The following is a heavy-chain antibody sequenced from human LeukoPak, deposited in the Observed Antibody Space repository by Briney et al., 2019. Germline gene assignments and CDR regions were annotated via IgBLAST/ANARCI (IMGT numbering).Heavy chain of an antibody. CDR2: IIPIFGTA. CDR1: GGTFSSYA. D-gene: IGHD3-3*01. CDR3: ARAYYDLLYGMDV. V-gene: IGHV1-69*01. J-gene: IGHJ6*02. Sequence: SVEVSCKASGGTFSSYAISWVRQAPGQGLEWMGGIIPIFGTANYAQKFQGRVTITADESTSTAYMELSSLRSEGTAVYYCARAYYDLLYGMDVWGQGTTVTVSS.